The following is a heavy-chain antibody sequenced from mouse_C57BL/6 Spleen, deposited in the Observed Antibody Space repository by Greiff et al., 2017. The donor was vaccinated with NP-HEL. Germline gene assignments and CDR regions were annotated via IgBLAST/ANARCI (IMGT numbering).Heavy chain of an antibody. CDR3: SRNDGYYVDYYYAMDY. D-gene: IGHD2-3*01. V-gene: IGHV1-76*01. CDR2: IYPGSGNT. J-gene: IGHJ4*01. Sequence: QVQLQQSGAELVRPGASVKLSCKASGYTFTDYYINWVKQRPGQGLEWIARIYPGSGNTYYNEKFKGKATLTAEKSSSTAYMQLSSLTSEDSAVYFCSRNDGYYVDYYYAMDYWGQGTSVTVSS. CDR1: GYTFTDYY.